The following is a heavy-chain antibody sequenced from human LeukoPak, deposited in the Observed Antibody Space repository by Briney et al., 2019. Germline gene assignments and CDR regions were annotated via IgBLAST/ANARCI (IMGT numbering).Heavy chain of an antibody. Sequence: GGSLRLSCTASGFTFSSYAMHWVRQAPGKGLEWVAVISYDGSNKYYADSVKGRFTISRDNSKNTLYLQMNSLRAEDTAVYYCAKEAAAGNTPFDYWGQGTLVTVSS. V-gene: IGHV3-30*04. CDR3: AKEAAAGNTPFDY. CDR2: ISYDGSNK. CDR1: GFTFSSYA. J-gene: IGHJ4*02. D-gene: IGHD6-13*01.